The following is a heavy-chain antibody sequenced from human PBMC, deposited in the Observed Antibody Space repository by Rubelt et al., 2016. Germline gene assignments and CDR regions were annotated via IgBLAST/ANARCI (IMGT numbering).Heavy chain of an antibody. CDR2: INSDGSTT. V-gene: IGHV3-74*01. Sequence: GKGLVWVSRINSDGSTTSYADSVKGRFTISRDDAKNTLYLQMNSLRAEDTAVYYCARDGIAAAGYYYYYGMDVWGQGTTVTVSS. CDR3: ARDGIAAAGYYYYYGMDV. J-gene: IGHJ6*02. D-gene: IGHD6-13*01.